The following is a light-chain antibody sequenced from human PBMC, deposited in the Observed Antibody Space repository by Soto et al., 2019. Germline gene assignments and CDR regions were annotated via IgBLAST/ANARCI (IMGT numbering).Light chain of an antibody. CDR1: QSVSSSY. CDR2: GAS. J-gene: IGKJ1*01. CDR3: QHYGSSRWT. V-gene: IGKV3-20*01. Sequence: EIVLTQSPGTLSLSPGERATLSCRASQSVSSSYLAWYQQKPGQAPRLLIYGASSRATGIPDRFSGSGSGTDFTLIISRLEPEDFAVYYCQHYGSSRWTFGQGTKVEIK.